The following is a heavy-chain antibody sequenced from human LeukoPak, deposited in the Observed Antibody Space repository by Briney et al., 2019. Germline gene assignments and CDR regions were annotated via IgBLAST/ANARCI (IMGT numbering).Heavy chain of an antibody. CDR1: GDSVSSHY. Sequence: PSETLSLTCTVSGDSVSSHYWSWIRQPPGKGLEWIAYVYHTGTSNYNPSLKSRVTISIDTSKNQFSLKLISVTAADTAVYYCARYSNHVDYFDSWGREAWSPSPQ. CDR2: VYHTGTS. J-gene: IGHJ4*02. CDR3: ARYSNHVDYFDS. D-gene: IGHD4-11*01. V-gene: IGHV4-59*02.